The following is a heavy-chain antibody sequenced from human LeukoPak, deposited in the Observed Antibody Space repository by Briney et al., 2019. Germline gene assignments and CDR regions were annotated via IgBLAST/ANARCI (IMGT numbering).Heavy chain of an antibody. CDR2: ISSGSDYI. CDR1: GFTFSSYS. CDR3: ARGPTYYDPSGFYSEY. V-gene: IGHV3-21*01. J-gene: IGHJ4*02. D-gene: IGHD3-22*01. Sequence: GGSLRLSCATSGFTFSSYSMNWVRQAPGTGLEWVSSISSGSDYIYYADSVKGRFTISRDNAKNSLYLQMNSLRAEDTAVYYCARGPTYYDPSGFYSEYWGQGTLVTVSS.